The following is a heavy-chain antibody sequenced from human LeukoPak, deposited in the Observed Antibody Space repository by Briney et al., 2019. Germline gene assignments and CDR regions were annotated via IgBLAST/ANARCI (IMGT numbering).Heavy chain of an antibody. CDR2: IISNGGST. V-gene: IGHV3-64*02. J-gene: IGHJ6*03. Sequence: GSLRLSCAAYGFTFSHYSMHWVRQAPGKGLEYVSAIISNGGSTHYADFVKGRFTISRDNSKNTLYLQMDSLRAEDMAVYYCARITMGATIANFYYYHMDVWGKGATVTVSS. CDR1: GFTFSHYS. D-gene: IGHD3-3*01. CDR3: ARITMGATIANFYYYHMDV.